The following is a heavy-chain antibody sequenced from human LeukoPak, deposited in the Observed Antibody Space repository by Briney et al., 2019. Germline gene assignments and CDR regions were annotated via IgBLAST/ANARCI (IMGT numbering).Heavy chain of an antibody. D-gene: IGHD4-17*01. Sequence: GGSLRLSCAASGFTFSSYAMSWVRQAPGKGLEWVSAISGSGGSTYYADSVKGRFTISIDNSKNTLYLQMNSLRAEDTAVYYCAKVGGYGDYGAYYFDYWGQGTLVTVSS. J-gene: IGHJ4*02. CDR1: GFTFSSYA. V-gene: IGHV3-23*01. CDR3: AKVGGYGDYGAYYFDY. CDR2: ISGSGGST.